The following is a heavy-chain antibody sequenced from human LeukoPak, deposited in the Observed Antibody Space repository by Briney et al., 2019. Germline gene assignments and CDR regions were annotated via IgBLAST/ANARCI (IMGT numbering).Heavy chain of an antibody. CDR2: IVNSGGTT. CDR3: AKGRSSRGYSSLDY. V-gene: IGHV3-23*01. Sequence: GGSLTQSFAASGFTFSSYACSWVRQAPGKGLEWVSGIVNSGGTTYCADSVKGRFTISRDNSKNTLYLQMNSLRAEDTAVYFCAKGRSSRGYSSLDYWGQGTPCTVSS. D-gene: IGHD5-12*01. CDR1: GFTFSSYA. J-gene: IGHJ4*02.